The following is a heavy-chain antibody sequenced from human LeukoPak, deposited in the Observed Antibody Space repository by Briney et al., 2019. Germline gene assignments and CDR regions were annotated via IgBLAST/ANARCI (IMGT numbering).Heavy chain of an antibody. CDR2: IYPNSAGT. J-gene: IGHJ4*02. Sequence: ASVKVSCKASGYTFTSYYVNWVRQAPGQGLEWMGWIYPNSAGTKYAHKFQGRVTMTRDTSTSTTYMELTSLTSDDTAVYYCARDFSQYAGYWGQGTLVTVSS. CDR1: GYTFTSYY. D-gene: IGHD2-2*01. CDR3: ARDFSQYAGY. V-gene: IGHV1-2*02.